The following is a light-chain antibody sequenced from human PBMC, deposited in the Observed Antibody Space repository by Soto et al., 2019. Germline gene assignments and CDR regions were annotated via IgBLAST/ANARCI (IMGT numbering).Light chain of an antibody. CDR1: QSVSNN. J-gene: IGKJ2*01. CDR2: GAS. V-gene: IGKV3-15*01. CDR3: QQYNNWPPQYT. Sequence: EIVMTQSPATLSVSPGERVTLSCRASQSVSNNLAWYQQKPGQTPRLLLYGASTRATGIPARFSGSGSGTEFTLTISSLQSEDFAVYYCQQYNNWPPQYTFGQGTKLEIK.